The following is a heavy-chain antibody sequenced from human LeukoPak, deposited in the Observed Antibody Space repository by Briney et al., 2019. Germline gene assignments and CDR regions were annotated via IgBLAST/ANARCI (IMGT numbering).Heavy chain of an antibody. Sequence: SVKLSCKASGGTFSSYAISWVRQAPGQGLEWMGGIIPIFGTANYAKNFQGRVTITRDKSTSRAYTEVRRLKCEDTAVFFRARDWGSTRWSAFDPWGQGTPVTVSS. V-gene: IGHV1-69*06. J-gene: IGHJ4*01. CDR2: IIPIFGTA. CDR3: ARDWGSTRWSAFDP. CDR1: GGTFSSYA. D-gene: IGHD2-2*01.